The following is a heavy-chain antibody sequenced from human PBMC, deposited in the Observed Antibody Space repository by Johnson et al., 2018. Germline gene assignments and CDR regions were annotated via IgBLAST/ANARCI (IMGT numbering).Heavy chain of an antibody. CDR3: AKVLRWFVDLFGFYC. D-gene: IGHD3-10*01. CDR1: GFTFKNDA. J-gene: IGHJ4*02. Sequence: QVQLVQSVGAVVQPGRSLRLSCEASGFTFKNDAMHWVRQAPGKGLEWVAVISYDGSDQSYADSVKGRFTISRDNSKSTLYMELNRQRAGDTAGYYCAKVLRWFVDLFGFYCWGQGTLVTVSS. V-gene: IGHV3-30*07. CDR2: ISYDGSDQ.